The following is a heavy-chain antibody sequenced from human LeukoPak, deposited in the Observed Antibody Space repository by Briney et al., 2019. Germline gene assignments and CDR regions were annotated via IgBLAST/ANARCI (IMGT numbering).Heavy chain of an antibody. CDR3: ANAVYGAVADLFDY. D-gene: IGHD6-19*01. CDR2: ISYDGSNK. V-gene: IGHV3-30*18. Sequence: GGSLRLSCAASGFTFSSYGMHWVRKTPGKGLEWVAVISYDGSNKYYADSVKGRFTISRDNSKKTLYLQMNSLRAEDTAVYYCANAVYGAVADLFDYWGQGTLVTVSS. J-gene: IGHJ4*02. CDR1: GFTFSSYG.